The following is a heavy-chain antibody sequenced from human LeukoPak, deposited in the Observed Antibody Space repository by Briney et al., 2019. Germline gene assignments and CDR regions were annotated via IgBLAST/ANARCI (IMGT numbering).Heavy chain of an antibody. CDR3: VRRYSSSSSFDY. CDR2: ISSSSSYI. CDR1: GLTFSDAW. D-gene: IGHD6-13*01. V-gene: IGHV3-21*01. J-gene: IGHJ4*02. Sequence: GGSLRLSCTISGLTFSDAWMSWVRQAPGKGLEWVSSISSSSSYIYYADSVKGRFTISRDNAKNSLYLQMNSLRAEDTAVYYCVRRYSSSSSFDYWGQGTLVTVSS.